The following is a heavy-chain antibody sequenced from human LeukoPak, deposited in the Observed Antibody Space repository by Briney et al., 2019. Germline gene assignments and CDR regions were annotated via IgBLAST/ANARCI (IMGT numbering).Heavy chain of an antibody. Sequence: GGSLRLSCAASGFTFSSYPMNWVRQAPGKGLEWVSSISTSNNYIYYADSVKGRFTISRDNAKKSLYLQMNSLRAEDTALYYCAKENNYYDSSASFDIWGQGTMVTVSS. D-gene: IGHD3-22*01. CDR1: GFTFSSYP. J-gene: IGHJ3*02. V-gene: IGHV3-21*04. CDR2: ISTSNNYI. CDR3: AKENNYYDSSASFDI.